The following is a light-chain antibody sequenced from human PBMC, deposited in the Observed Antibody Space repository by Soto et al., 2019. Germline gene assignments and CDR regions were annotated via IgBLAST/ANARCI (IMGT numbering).Light chain of an antibody. J-gene: IGKJ1*01. CDR2: GAS. CDR3: RQYNNWPPET. CDR1: QSVSSK. V-gene: IGKV3-15*01. Sequence: EIVMTQSPATLSVSPGERATLSCRASQSVSSKLAWYQQKPGQAPRLLIYGASTRATGIPARFSGSGSGTEFILTISSLQSEDFAVYYCRQYNNWPPETFGQGTKVEIK.